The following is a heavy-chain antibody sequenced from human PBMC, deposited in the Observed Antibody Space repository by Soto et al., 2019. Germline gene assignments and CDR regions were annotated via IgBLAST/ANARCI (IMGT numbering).Heavy chain of an antibody. V-gene: IGHV3-23*01. CDR1: GFTFSSYA. CDR3: AKSLGVVMGAFDI. Sequence: EVQLLESGGGLVQPGGSLRLSCAASGFTFSSYAMSWVRQAPGKGLEWVSAISGSGGSTYYADSVKGRFTISRDNSKNTLYLQMNSLRAEDTAVYYCAKSLGVVMGAFDIWGQRTMVTVSS. CDR2: ISGSGGST. D-gene: IGHD3-3*01. J-gene: IGHJ3*02.